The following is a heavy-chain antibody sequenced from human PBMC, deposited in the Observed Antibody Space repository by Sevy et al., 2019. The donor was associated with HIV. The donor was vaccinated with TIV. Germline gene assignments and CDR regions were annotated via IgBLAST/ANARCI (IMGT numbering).Heavy chain of an antibody. D-gene: IGHD3-16*01. CDR1: FIFSGFG. V-gene: IGHV3-33*01. CDR3: ASEPLTWVHAFDV. Sequence: GGSLRLSCAGFIFSGFGIHWVRQAPGKGLAWVAGMWSDEKNKYYIDSVKGRFTISRDKSKNTLFLQMNCLRVEDTAVYYCASEPLTWVHAFDVWGQGTTVTVSS. CDR2: MWSDEKNK. J-gene: IGHJ3*01.